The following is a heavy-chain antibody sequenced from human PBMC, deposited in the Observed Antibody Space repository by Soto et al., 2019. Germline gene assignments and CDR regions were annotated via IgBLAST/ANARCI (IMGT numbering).Heavy chain of an antibody. D-gene: IGHD2-15*01. Sequence: SVKVSCKTSGFTFRGSAGQWVRQARGQRLEWIGWLVVGTGNTNYAQKFQQRVTISSDRSTNTVSMELSSLTSEDTAVYYCATGAYCSGGSCSDYYYYYYGMDLWGQGTTVTVSS. CDR2: LVVGTGNT. J-gene: IGHJ6*02. CDR1: GFTFRGSA. V-gene: IGHV1-58*01. CDR3: ATGAYCSGGSCSDYYYYYYGMDL.